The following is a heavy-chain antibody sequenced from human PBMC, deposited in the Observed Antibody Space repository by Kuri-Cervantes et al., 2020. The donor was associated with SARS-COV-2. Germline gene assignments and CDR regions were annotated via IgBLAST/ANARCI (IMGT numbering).Heavy chain of an antibody. J-gene: IGHJ4*02. CDR3: ASAPRGYSGKWPDY. V-gene: IGHV4-59*08. D-gene: IGHD6-13*01. CDR1: GGSISSYY. Sequence: SETLSLTCTVSGGSISSYYWSWIRQPPGKGLEWIGYIYYSGSTNYNPSLKSRVTISVDTSKNQFSLKLSSVTAADTATYYCASAPRGYSGKWPDYWGQGTLVTVSS. CDR2: IYYSGST.